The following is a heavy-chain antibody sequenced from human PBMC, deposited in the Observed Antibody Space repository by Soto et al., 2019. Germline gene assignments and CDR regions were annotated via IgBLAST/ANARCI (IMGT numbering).Heavy chain of an antibody. CDR1: GFTFSSYG. CDR2: IWYDGSNK. Sequence: GGSLRLSCAASGFTFSSYGMHWVRQAPGKGLEWVAVIWYDGSNKHYADSVKGRFTISRDNSKNTLYLQMNSLRAEDTAVYYCAGAAAHRYYYGMDVWGQGTTVTVSS. CDR3: AGAAAHRYYYGMDV. V-gene: IGHV3-33*01. D-gene: IGHD2-2*01. J-gene: IGHJ6*02.